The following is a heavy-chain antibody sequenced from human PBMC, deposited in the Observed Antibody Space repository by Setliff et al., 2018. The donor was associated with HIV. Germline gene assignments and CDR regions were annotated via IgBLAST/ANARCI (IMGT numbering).Heavy chain of an antibody. Sequence: PGGSLRLSCAASGFSFSRYWMSWVRQAPGKVLEWVASIDHFGSEENYVDSVKGRFTISRDNTKSTVYLQMGSLSADDTAVYYCARGGFNHAFDIWGQGTIVTVSS. CDR3: ARGGFNHAFDI. V-gene: IGHV3-7*01. J-gene: IGHJ3*02. CDR2: IDHFGSEE. CDR1: GFSFSRYW. D-gene: IGHD2-15*01.